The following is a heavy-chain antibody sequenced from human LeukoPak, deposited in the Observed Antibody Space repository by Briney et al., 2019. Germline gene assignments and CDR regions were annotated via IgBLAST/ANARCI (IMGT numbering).Heavy chain of an antibody. Sequence: GGSLTLSCATSGFTFRTYGMHWVRQAPGKGLEWVAVIWNDGSKKYYADSVKGRFTVSRDNSDNMLYLHMNSLRAEDTALYYCAKDYYFNSGSFCNSGFDIWGQGTMVTVSS. CDR1: GFTFRTYG. V-gene: IGHV3-33*06. D-gene: IGHD3-10*01. CDR2: IWNDGSKK. J-gene: IGHJ3*02. CDR3: AKDYYFNSGSFCNSGFDI.